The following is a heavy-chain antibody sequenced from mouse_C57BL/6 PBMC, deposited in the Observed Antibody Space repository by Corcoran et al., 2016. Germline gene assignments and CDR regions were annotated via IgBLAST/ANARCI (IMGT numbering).Heavy chain of an antibody. CDR2: INPKNGGT. Sequence: EVPLLQSGPELVMTGASVKISCKAAGYTFTDYYINWVKQSQGKLLEWIGDINPKNGGTSYNQKCKGKATLTVDKSSSTAYMELRSLTSEDSAVYYCARWGVTTLRAMDYWGQGTSVTVSS. J-gene: IGHJ4*01. D-gene: IGHD2-5*01. V-gene: IGHV1-26*01. CDR3: ARWGVTTLRAMDY. CDR1: GYTFTDYY.